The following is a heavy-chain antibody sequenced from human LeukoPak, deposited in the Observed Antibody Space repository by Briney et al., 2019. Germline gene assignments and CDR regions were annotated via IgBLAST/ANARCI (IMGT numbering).Heavy chain of an antibody. Sequence: PSETLSLTCTVSGGSINNYYWNWIRQPPGKGLEWIGYIYSNVNTNYNPSLKSRVTISVDTSNNQFSLKLSSVTAADTAVYYCARAGSYRNYGHIWGQGTLVTVSS. J-gene: IGHJ4*02. V-gene: IGHV4-59*01. D-gene: IGHD3-16*02. CDR2: IYSNVNT. CDR3: ARAGSYRNYGHI. CDR1: GGSINNYY.